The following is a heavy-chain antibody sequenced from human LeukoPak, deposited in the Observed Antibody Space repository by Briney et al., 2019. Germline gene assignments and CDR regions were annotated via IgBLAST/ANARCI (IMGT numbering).Heavy chain of an antibody. V-gene: IGHV3-21*04. D-gene: IGHD2-21*01. CDR2: ISSSSSYI. CDR1: GFTFSSYS. CDR3: AKHPRAYCGGDCYLDWYFDV. J-gene: IGHJ2*01. Sequence: GGSLRLSCAASGFTFSSYSMNWVRQAPGKGLEWVSSISSSSSYIYYADSVKGRFTISRDNSKNTLYLQMNSLRAEDTAVYYCAKHPRAYCGGDCYLDWYFDVWGRGTLVTVSS.